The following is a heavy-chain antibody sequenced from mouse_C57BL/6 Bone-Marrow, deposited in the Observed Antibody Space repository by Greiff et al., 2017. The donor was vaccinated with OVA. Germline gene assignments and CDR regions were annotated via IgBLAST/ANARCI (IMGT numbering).Heavy chain of an antibody. V-gene: IGHV1-62-2*01. CDR1: GYTFTEYT. CDR3: ARLRRGPIRPSSYWYFDV. D-gene: IGHD6-5*01. CDR2: FYPGSGSI. J-gene: IGHJ1*03. Sequence: QVQLQQSGAELVKPGASVKLSCKASGYTFTEYTIHWVKQRSGQGLEWIGWFYPGSGSIKYNEKFKDKATLTADKSSSTVYMELSRLTSEDSAVYFCARLRRGPIRPSSYWYFDVWGTGTTVTVSS.